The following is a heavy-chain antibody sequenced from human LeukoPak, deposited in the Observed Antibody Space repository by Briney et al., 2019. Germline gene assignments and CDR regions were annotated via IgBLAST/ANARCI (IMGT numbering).Heavy chain of an antibody. Sequence: KPSEILSLTCTVSGGSISSYYWSWIRQPPGKGLEWIGYIYYSGSTNYNPSLKSRVTISVDTSKNQFSLKLSSVTAADTAVYYCARVKSRSYGCFDIWGQGTMVTVSS. CDR3: ARVKSRSYGCFDI. V-gene: IGHV4-59*01. CDR2: IYYSGST. CDR1: GGSISSYY. J-gene: IGHJ3*02. D-gene: IGHD5-18*01.